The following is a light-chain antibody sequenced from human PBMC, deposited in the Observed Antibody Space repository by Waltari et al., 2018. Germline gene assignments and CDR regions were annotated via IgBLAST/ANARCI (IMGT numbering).Light chain of an antibody. CDR3: QQYQSPPWT. CDR1: QSIGSW. J-gene: IGKJ1*01. CDR2: NAT. Sequence: DIQMTQFPSTLSASVVDRVTITCRASQSIGSWLAWYQQKPGEAPKGLSYNATILESGVPSRFSGSGSGTEFTLTISSLQPDDFATYYCQQYQSPPWTFGQGTNVEIK. V-gene: IGKV1-5*01.